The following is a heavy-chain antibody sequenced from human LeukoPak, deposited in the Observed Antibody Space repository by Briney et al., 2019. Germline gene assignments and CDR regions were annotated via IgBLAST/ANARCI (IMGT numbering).Heavy chain of an antibody. Sequence: PSQTLSLTCTVSGGSISSGDYYWSWIHQPPGKGLEWIGYIYYSGGTYCNPSLKSRVTISVDTSKNQFSLKLSSVTAADTAVYYCGRAKALLYYYYGMDVWGKGTTVTVSS. V-gene: IGHV4-30-4*01. CDR1: GGSISSGDYY. CDR3: GRAKALLYYYYGMDV. D-gene: IGHD2-15*01. CDR2: IYYSGGT. J-gene: IGHJ6*04.